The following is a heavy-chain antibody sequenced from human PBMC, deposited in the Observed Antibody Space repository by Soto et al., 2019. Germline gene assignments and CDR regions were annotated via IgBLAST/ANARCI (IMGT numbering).Heavy chain of an antibody. CDR1: GFTFSSYG. Sequence: GGSLSLSCAASGFTFSSYGRHWVRQAPGKGLEWVAIISYDGSNKYYVDSVKGRFTISRDNSKNTLYLQMNSLRAEDTAVYYCAKVASPPKPLGYCGGDCYRYFQHWGQGTLVTVSS. V-gene: IGHV3-30*18. J-gene: IGHJ1*01. CDR3: AKVASPPKPLGYCGGDCYRYFQH. D-gene: IGHD2-21*02. CDR2: ISYDGSNK.